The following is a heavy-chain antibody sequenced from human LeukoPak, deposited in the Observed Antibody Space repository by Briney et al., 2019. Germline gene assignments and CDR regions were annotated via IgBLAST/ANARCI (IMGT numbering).Heavy chain of an antibody. D-gene: IGHD3-22*01. CDR1: GFTSSSYA. Sequence: SGGTLRLSCAASGFTSSSYAMSWVRQAPGKGLEWVSAISGSGGSTYYADSVKGRFTISRDNSKNTLYLQMNSLRAEDTAVYYCAKEVTMIVVVIDYWGQGTLVTVSS. CDR2: ISGSGGST. V-gene: IGHV3-23*01. CDR3: AKEVTMIVVVIDY. J-gene: IGHJ4*02.